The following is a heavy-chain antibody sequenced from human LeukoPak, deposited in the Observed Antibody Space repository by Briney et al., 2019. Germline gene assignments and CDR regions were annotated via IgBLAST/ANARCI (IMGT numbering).Heavy chain of an antibody. J-gene: IGHJ4*02. V-gene: IGHV3-9*03. CDR2: ISWNSGSI. CDR1: GFTFDDYA. Sequence: SLRLSCAASGFTFDDYAMHWVRQAPGKGLEWVSGISWNSGSIGYADSVKGRFTISRDNAKNSLYLQMNSLRAEDMALYYCAEGYCSSTSCSYFDYWGQGTLVTVSS. CDR3: AEGYCSSTSCSYFDY. D-gene: IGHD2-2*01.